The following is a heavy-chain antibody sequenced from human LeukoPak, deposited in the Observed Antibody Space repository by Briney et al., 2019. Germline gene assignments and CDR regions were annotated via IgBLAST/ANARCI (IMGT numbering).Heavy chain of an antibody. CDR1: GFTFSGYI. CDR3: ALLTVASDFDY. CDR2: IGTSGNTI. Sequence: GGSLRLSCAASGFTFSGYIMNWVRQAPGKGLEWVSFIGTSGNTIYYADSVKGRFTVSRDNAKNSLYLQMNSLRVEDTAVYYCALLTVASDFDYWGQGALVTVSS. J-gene: IGHJ4*02. V-gene: IGHV3-48*01. D-gene: IGHD5-12*01.